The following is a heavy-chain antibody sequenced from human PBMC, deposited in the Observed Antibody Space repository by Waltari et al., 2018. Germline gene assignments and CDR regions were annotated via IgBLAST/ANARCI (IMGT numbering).Heavy chain of an antibody. CDR1: GFTFSSYS. J-gene: IGHJ6*03. V-gene: IGHV3-21*01. CDR2: ISSSSSYI. D-gene: IGHD5-12*01. Sequence: EVQLVESGGGLVKPGGSLRLYCAASGFTFSSYSMNWVRPAQGKGLEWVSSISSSSSYIYYADSVKGRFTISRDNAKNSLYLQMNSLRAEDTAVYYCARDPRDGYNYPYYYYMDVWGKGTTVTVSS. CDR3: ARDPRDGYNYPYYYYMDV.